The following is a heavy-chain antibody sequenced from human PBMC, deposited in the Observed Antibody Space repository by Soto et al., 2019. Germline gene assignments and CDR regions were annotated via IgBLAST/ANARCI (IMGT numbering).Heavy chain of an antibody. D-gene: IGHD3-10*01. Sequence: PGASLKISCKGSGYSFYTYWRAWGRQMPGKGLEGMAIIYPVDSDTKYIPSFQGQVTISACKSTSTAFLQWTSLKPSDTAMYYYARHVSARKYCSGTYCWFDPWGQGTLVSVSS. CDR2: IYPVDSDT. J-gene: IGHJ5*02. CDR3: ARHVSARKYCSGTYCWFDP. CDR1: GYSFYTYW. V-gene: IGHV5-51*01.